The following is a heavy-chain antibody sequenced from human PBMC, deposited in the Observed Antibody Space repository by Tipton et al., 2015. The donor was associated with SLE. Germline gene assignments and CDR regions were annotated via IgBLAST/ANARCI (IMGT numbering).Heavy chain of an antibody. D-gene: IGHD6-25*01. J-gene: IGHJ3*02. CDR3: ARRVSGIPAAGYDAFDI. CDR2: NNYIGRT. CDR1: GGSTSNDNYY. Sequence: TLSLTCTVSGGSTSNDNYYLTWIRQAPGKGLEWIGENNYIGRTNFNPYLKSRVTVSLDTRNNQHSLELTSVTAADTAVYYCARRVSGIPAAGYDAFDIWGHGTLVTVSS. V-gene: IGHV4-39*01.